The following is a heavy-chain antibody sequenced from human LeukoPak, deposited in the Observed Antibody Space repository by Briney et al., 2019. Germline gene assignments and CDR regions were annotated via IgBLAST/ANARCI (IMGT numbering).Heavy chain of an antibody. CDR1: GYTFTGYY. V-gene: IGHV1-2*06. CDR2: IDPNSGGT. D-gene: IGHD6-13*01. Sequence: ASVKVSCKASGYTFTGYYMHWVRQAPGQGLEWMGRIDPNSGGTNYAQKFQGRVTMTSDTSISTAYMALSSLRSDDTAVYYCAKAGSNSWYSFDYWGQGTLVTVSS. CDR3: AKAGSNSWYSFDY. J-gene: IGHJ4*02.